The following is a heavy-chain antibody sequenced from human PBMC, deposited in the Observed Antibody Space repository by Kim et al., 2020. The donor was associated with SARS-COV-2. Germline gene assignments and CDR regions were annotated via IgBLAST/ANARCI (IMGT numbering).Heavy chain of an antibody. CDR3: ARDDRDDNFDY. CDR1: GFTFSSYE. J-gene: IGHJ4*02. CDR2: ISSDGDRK. V-gene: IGHV3-48*03. Sequence: GGSLRLSCAASGFTFSSYEMNWVRQAPGKGLEWVSYISSDGDRKKYADSVQGRFTISRDNAKNSVYMQMNNLRAEDTALYYCARDDRDDNFDYWGQGTLVTVSS.